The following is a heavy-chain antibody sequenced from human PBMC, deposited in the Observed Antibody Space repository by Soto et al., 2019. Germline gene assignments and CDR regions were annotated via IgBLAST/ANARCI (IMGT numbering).Heavy chain of an antibody. V-gene: IGHV4-30-4*01. D-gene: IGHD2-15*01. CDR2: IYYSGST. CDR3: ARGYCSGGSCTPFDY. CDR1: GGSISSGDYY. Sequence: QVQLQESGPGLVKPSQTLSLTCTVSGGSISSGDYYWSWIRQPPGKGLEWIGYIYYSGSTYYNPSLKSRATISGDTYKNQFSLMLNSVTAADTAVYYCARGYCSGGSCTPFDYWGQGTLVTVSS. J-gene: IGHJ4*02.